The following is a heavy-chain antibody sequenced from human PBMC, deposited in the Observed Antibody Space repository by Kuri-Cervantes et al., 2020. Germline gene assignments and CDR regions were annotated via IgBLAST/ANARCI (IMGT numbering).Heavy chain of an antibody. Sequence: GESLKISCAASGFTFSDYYMSWIRQAPGKGLEWVSYISSSGSTIYYADSVKGRFTISRDNAKNSLYLQMNSLRAEDTAVYYCARMGAGYDFPIDAFDIWGQGTMVTVSS. D-gene: IGHD5-12*01. J-gene: IGHJ3*02. V-gene: IGHV3-11*01. CDR3: ARMGAGYDFPIDAFDI. CDR1: GFTFSDYY. CDR2: ISSSGSTI.